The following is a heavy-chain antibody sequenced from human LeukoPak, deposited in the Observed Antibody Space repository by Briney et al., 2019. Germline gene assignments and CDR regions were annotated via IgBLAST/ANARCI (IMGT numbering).Heavy chain of an antibody. D-gene: IGHD2-2*01. Sequence: SETLSLTCTVSGGSISSSSYYWGWIRQPPGKGLEWIGSIYYSGSTYYNPSLKSRVTISVDTSKNQFSLKLSSVTAADTAVYYCARRLGYCSSTSCYADKVDYWGQGTLVTVSS. CDR3: ARRLGYCSSTSCYADKVDY. CDR1: GGSISSSSYY. V-gene: IGHV4-39*01. CDR2: IYYSGST. J-gene: IGHJ4*02.